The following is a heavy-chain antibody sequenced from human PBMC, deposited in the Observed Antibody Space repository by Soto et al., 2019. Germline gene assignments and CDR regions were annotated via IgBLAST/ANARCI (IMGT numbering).Heavy chain of an antibody. J-gene: IGHJ6*02. V-gene: IGHV1-3*01. CDR2: INAGNGNT. D-gene: IGHD3-10*01. CDR3: ARGKGMEQNYYYQGMDV. Sequence: QVQLVQSGAEVKKPGASVKISCKASGYTFTTYAMHWVRQAPGQGLEWMAWINAGNGNTRYSPKFQGRVTISRDTSASTAYMELRSLRSEDTAVYYCARGKGMEQNYYYQGMDVWGQGTTVTVS. CDR1: GYTFTTYA.